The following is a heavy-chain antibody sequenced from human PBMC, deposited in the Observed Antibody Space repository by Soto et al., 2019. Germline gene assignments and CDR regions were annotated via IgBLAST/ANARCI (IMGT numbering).Heavy chain of an antibody. Sequence: ASEKVSCKASGGTFSIFDINWVRQAPGQGFEWIGGIIPRFNKFSFPEKFQGRVTFTADESTTTANMDLTRLGCEDTATYFCARDKGGTREYSGYDAFDSWGKGTLVTVSS. D-gene: IGHD5-12*01. CDR2: IIPRFNKF. V-gene: IGHV1-69*13. CDR3: ARDKGGTREYSGYDAFDS. J-gene: IGHJ4*02. CDR1: GGTFSIFD.